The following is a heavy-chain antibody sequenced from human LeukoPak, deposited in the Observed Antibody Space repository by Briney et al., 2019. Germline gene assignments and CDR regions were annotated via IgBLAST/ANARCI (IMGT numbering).Heavy chain of an antibody. V-gene: IGHV4-59*01. D-gene: IGHD6-19*01. CDR1: GGSFIGYY. Sequence: RPSETLSLTCTVSGGSFIGYYWSWIRQSPGKGLEWIGYIYHSENTNYNPSLKSRVTISVDTSKNQFSLKLNSVTAADTAVYYCARLSDQWLVSAFDIWGQGTMVTVSS. CDR2: IYHSENT. J-gene: IGHJ3*02. CDR3: ARLSDQWLVSAFDI.